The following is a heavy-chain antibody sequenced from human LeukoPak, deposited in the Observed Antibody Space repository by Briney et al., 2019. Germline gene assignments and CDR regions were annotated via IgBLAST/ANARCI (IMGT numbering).Heavy chain of an antibody. CDR1: GGSISSYY. D-gene: IGHD2-2*02. CDR3: AREIVVVPAAIRGNWFDP. Sequence: PSETLSLTCTVSGGSISSYYWSWIRQPPGKGLEWIGYIYYSGSTYYNPSLKSRVTISVDTSKNQFSLKLSSVTAADTAVYYCAREIVVVPAAIRGNWFDPWGRGTLVTVSS. CDR2: IYYSGST. V-gene: IGHV4-30-4*01. J-gene: IGHJ5*02.